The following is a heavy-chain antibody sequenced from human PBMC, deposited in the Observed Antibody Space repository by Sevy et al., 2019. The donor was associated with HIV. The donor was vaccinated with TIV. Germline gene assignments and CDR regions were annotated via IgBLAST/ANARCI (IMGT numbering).Heavy chain of an antibody. V-gene: IGHV4-39*01. CDR3: ARGSSSWYDRITYNWFDP. J-gene: IGHJ5*02. Sequence: SETLALTCTVSGGSISSSSYYWGWIRRPPGKGLEWIGSIYYSGSTYYNPSLKSRVTISVDTSKNQFSLKLSSVTAADTAVYYCARGSSSWYDRITYNWFDPWGQGTLVTVSS. CDR1: GGSISSSSYY. D-gene: IGHD6-13*01. CDR2: IYYSGST.